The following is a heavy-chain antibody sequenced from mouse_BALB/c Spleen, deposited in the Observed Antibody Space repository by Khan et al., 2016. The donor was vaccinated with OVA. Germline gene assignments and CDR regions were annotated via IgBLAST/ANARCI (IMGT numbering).Heavy chain of an antibody. D-gene: IGHD1-1*01. CDR1: GYTFTDYG. J-gene: IGHJ4*01. CDR2: ITTYSGDT. V-gene: IGHV1S137*01. CDR3: ARLTLRLDY. Sequence: QVQLKESGPELVRPGVSVKISCKGSGYTFTDYGMHWVRQSPAKSLEWIGVITTYSGDTNYNQKFKGKATMTVDKSSSTAYMELARLTSEDSAIXYCARLTLRLDYWGQGTSVTVSS.